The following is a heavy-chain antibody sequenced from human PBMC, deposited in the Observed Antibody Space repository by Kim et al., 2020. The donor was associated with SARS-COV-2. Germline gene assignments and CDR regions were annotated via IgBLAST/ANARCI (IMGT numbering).Heavy chain of an antibody. CDR1: GYTFTSYG. CDR2: ISAYNGNT. V-gene: IGHV1-18*01. Sequence: ASVKVSCKASGYTFTSYGISWVRQAPGQGLEWMGWISAYNGNTNYAQKLQGRVTMTTDTSTSTAYMELRSLRSDDTAVYYCASLLGYSSSWRWFDPWGQGTLVTVSS. CDR3: ASLLGYSSSWRWFDP. J-gene: IGHJ5*02. D-gene: IGHD6-13*01.